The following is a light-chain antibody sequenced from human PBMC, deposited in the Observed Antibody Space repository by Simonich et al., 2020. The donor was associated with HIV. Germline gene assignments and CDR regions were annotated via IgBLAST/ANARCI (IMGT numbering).Light chain of an antibody. J-gene: IGKJ4*01. Sequence: DIQMTQSSSILSASVGDRVTITCRASQSISSWLAWYQQKPGKAPKLLIYKASSLESGVPSRFSGSGSGTEFTLTISSLQPDDFATYYCQQANSFPRSTFGGGTKVEIK. V-gene: IGKV1-5*03. CDR1: QSISSW. CDR2: KAS. CDR3: QQANSFPRST.